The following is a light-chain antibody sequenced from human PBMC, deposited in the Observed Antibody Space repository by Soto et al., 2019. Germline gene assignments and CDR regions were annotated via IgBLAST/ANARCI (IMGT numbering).Light chain of an antibody. CDR3: LLYVGSGIHWV. Sequence: QTVVTQEPSFSVSPGGTITLTCGLSSGSVSTNNYPSWYQQTPGQAPRTLIYNTNTRSSGVPDRFSGSILGNQAALTITGAQADDECDYYCLLYVGSGIHWVCGGGTKLTV. CDR2: NTN. V-gene: IGLV8-61*01. CDR1: SGSVSTNNY. J-gene: IGLJ3*02.